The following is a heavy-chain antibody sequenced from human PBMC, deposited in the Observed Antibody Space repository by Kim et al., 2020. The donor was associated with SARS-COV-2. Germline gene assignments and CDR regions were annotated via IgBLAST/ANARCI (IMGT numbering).Heavy chain of an antibody. CDR2: ISAYNGNT. J-gene: IGHJ4*02. Sequence: ASVKVSCKASGYTFTSYGISWVRQAPGQGLEWMGWISAYNGNTNYAQKLQGRVTMTTDTSTSTAYMELRSLRSDDTAVYYCARDREYDYVWGSYRTFDYWGQGTLVTVSS. CDR3: ARDREYDYVWGSYRTFDY. V-gene: IGHV1-18*01. D-gene: IGHD3-16*02. CDR1: GYTFTSYG.